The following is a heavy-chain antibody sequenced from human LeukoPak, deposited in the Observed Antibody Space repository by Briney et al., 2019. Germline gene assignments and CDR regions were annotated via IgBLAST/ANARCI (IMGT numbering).Heavy chain of an antibody. CDR3: AREGYCSGGSCYSGTDY. V-gene: IGHV3-74*01. D-gene: IGHD2-15*01. Sequence: GSLRLSCAASGFTFSNYWIHWVRQVPGKGLVWVSRIDGTTTRYADSVKGRFTISRDNAKNTVYLQMNSLTAEDTAVYYCAREGYCSGGSCYSGTDYWGQGTLVTVSS. CDR2: IDGTTT. J-gene: IGHJ4*02. CDR1: GFTFSNYW.